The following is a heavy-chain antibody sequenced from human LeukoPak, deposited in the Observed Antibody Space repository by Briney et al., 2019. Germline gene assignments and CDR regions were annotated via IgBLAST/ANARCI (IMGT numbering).Heavy chain of an antibody. Sequence: GGSLRLSCAASGFTFSSYAMSWVRQAPGKGLEWVSAVSGSGGSTYYADSVKGRFTISRDNSKNTLYLQMNSQRAEDTAVYYCAREMATSSAYYFDYWGQGTLVTVSS. D-gene: IGHD5-24*01. CDR3: AREMATSSAYYFDY. CDR2: VSGSGGST. J-gene: IGHJ4*02. V-gene: IGHV3-23*01. CDR1: GFTFSSYA.